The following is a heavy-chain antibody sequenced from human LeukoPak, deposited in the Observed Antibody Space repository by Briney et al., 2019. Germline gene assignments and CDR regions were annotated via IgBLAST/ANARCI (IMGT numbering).Heavy chain of an antibody. V-gene: IGHV4-59*01. D-gene: IGHD3-3*01. CDR2: IYYSGST. Sequence: SETLSLTCTVSGGSISSYYWRWIRQPPGKGLEWIGYIYYSGSTNYNPSLKSRVTISVDTSKNQFSLKLSSVTAADTAVYYCARCDFWSGYNYYGMDVWGQGTTVTVSS. CDR3: ARCDFWSGYNYYGMDV. CDR1: GGSISSYY. J-gene: IGHJ6*02.